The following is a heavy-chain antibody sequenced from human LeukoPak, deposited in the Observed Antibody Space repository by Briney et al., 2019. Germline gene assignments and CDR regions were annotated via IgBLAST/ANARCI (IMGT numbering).Heavy chain of an antibody. CDR3: ARDLSGYESYFDY. CDR1: GFTFSSYG. D-gene: IGHD5-12*01. Sequence: GGSLRLSCAASGFTFSSYGMSWVRQAPGKGLEWVSAISGSGDSTYYADSVKGRFTISRDNSKNTLFLQMNSLRAEDTAVYYCARDLSGYESYFDYWGQGTLVTVSS. J-gene: IGHJ4*02. V-gene: IGHV3-23*01. CDR2: ISGSGDST.